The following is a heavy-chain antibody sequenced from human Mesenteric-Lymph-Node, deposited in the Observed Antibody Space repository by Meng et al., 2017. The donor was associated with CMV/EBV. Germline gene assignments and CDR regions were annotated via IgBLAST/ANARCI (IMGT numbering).Heavy chain of an antibody. CDR1: GGTFSSYA. Sequence: SVKVSCKASGGTFSSYAFSWVRQAPGQGLEWMGGIIPILGIANYAQKFQGRVTITADKSTSTAYMELSSLRSEDTAVYYCARVSGSSSDYWGQGTLVTVSS. J-gene: IGHJ4*02. D-gene: IGHD6-6*01. V-gene: IGHV1-69*10. CDR3: ARVSGSSSDY. CDR2: IIPILGIA.